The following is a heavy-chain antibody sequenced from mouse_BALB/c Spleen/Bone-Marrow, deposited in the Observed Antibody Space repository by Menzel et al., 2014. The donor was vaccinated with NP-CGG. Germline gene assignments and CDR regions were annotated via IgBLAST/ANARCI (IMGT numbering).Heavy chain of an antibody. CDR1: GYAFSLYW. J-gene: IGHJ2*01. V-gene: IGHV1-80*01. CDR2: IYPGDDDT. CDR3: ARGGISIDY. Sequence: QVQLQQSGAELVRPGSSVKISCKASGYAFSLYWLNWVKQRPGQGLEWIGQIYPGDDDTDYNGKFKGKATLTADRSSSTAYMQLGSLTSEVSAVYFCARGGISIDYWGHGTTLTVSS.